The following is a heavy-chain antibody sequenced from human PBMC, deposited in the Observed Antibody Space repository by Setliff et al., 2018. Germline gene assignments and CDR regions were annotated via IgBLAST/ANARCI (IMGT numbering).Heavy chain of an antibody. J-gene: IGHJ3*02. V-gene: IGHV3-15*01. CDR3: TTDLVVVVAATLLYYNDALDI. D-gene: IGHD2-15*01. CDR1: GFTFNNAW. CDR2: IKSKTDGGTT. Sequence: PGGSLRLSCAASGFTFNNAWMSWVRQAPGKGLEWVGRIKSKTDGGTTDYAAPVKGRFTISRDDSKTTLYLQMNSLKTEDTAVYYCTTDLVVVVAATLLYYNDALDIWGQGTMVTVSS.